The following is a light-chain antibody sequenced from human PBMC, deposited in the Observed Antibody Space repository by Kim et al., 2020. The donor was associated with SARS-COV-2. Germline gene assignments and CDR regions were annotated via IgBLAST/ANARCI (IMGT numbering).Light chain of an antibody. CDR2: FNN. CDR3: QVWDSSSDRYV. V-gene: IGLV3-21*01. CDR1: EIGTES. Sequence: APGQTARITCGADEIGTESVHWYHQKPGRAPVLVMSFNNDRPSGTPERFSGSNSGNTATLIITGVEAADEADYYCQVWDSSSDRYVFGTGTQVTVL. J-gene: IGLJ1*01.